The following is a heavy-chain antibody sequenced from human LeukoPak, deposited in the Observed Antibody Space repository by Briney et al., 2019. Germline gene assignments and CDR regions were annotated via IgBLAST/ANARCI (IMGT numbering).Heavy chain of an antibody. CDR3: AKDAPIFSGYYDSSGLDDAFDI. J-gene: IGHJ3*02. V-gene: IGHV3-30*02. Sequence: GGSLRLSCAASGFTFSSYGMHWVRQAPGKGLEWVAFIRYDGSNKYYADSVKGRFTISRDNSKNTLYLQMNSLRAEDTAVYYCAKDAPIFSGYYDSSGLDDAFDIWGQGTMVTVSS. D-gene: IGHD3-22*01. CDR1: GFTFSSYG. CDR2: IRYDGSNK.